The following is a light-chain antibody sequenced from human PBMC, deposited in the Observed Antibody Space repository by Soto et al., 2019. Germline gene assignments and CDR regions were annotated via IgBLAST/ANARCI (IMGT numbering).Light chain of an antibody. Sequence: QSALTQPPSASVSPGQSVTISCTGTSSDVGGYKYVSWYQQHPGKVPKLMIYEVSKRPSGVPDRFSGSKSGNTASLTVSGLQAEDEADYYCSSYAGSNNVVFGGGTKLTVL. V-gene: IGLV2-8*01. CDR3: SSYAGSNNVV. CDR2: EVS. CDR1: SSDVGGYKY. J-gene: IGLJ2*01.